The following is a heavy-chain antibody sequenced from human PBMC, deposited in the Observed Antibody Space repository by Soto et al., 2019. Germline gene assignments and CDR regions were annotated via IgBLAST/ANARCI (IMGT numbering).Heavy chain of an antibody. Sequence: EVQLLESGGGLVQPGGSLRLSCAASGFTFSSYAMRWVRQARVKGLEWVSAISGSGDSTYYADSVKGRFTISRDNSKNTLYLQMNSLRAEDTAVYDCARRGSGSYYDYWGQGTLVTVSS. CDR1: GFTFSSYA. CDR3: ARRGSGSYYDY. CDR2: ISGSGDST. D-gene: IGHD1-26*01. V-gene: IGHV3-23*01. J-gene: IGHJ4*02.